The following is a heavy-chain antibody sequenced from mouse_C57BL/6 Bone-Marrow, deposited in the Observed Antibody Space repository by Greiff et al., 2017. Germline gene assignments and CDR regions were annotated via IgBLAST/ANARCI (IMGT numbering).Heavy chain of an antibody. J-gene: IGHJ3*01. Sequence: QVQLQQPGAELVRPGSSVKLSCKASGYTFTSYWMHWVKQRPIQGLEWIGNIDPSDSETHYNQKFKDKATLTVDKSSSTAYMQLSSLTSEDSAVDYWARSFTRDGYWAPFAYWGQGTLVTVSA. D-gene: IGHD2-3*01. V-gene: IGHV1-52*01. CDR3: ARSFTRDGYWAPFAY. CDR1: GYTFTSYW. CDR2: IDPSDSET.